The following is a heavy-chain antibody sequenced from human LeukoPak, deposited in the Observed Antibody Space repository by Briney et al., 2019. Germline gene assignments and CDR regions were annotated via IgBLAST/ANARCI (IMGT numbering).Heavy chain of an antibody. Sequence: PSETPSLTRAVYGGSFSGYYWSWIRQPPGKGLEWIGEINHSGSTNYNPSLKSRVTISVDTSKNQFSLKLSSVTAADTAVYYCACDCYDLDAFDIWGQGTMVTVSS. J-gene: IGHJ3*02. V-gene: IGHV4-34*01. CDR2: INHSGST. CDR3: ACDCYDLDAFDI. D-gene: IGHD2-21*02. CDR1: GGSFSGYY.